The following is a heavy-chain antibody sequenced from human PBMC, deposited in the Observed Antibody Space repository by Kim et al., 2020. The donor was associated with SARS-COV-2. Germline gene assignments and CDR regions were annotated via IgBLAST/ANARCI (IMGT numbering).Heavy chain of an antibody. J-gene: IGHJ4*02. CDR3: ARDQGSGDFDY. V-gene: IGHV1-18*01. CDR2: T. Sequence: TNNAQKLQGRVTMTTDTSTSTAYMELRSLRSDDTAVYYCARDQGSGDFDYWGQGTLVTVSS. D-gene: IGHD6-19*01.